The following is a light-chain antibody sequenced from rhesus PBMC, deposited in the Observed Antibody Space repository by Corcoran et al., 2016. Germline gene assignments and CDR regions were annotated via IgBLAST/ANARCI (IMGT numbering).Light chain of an antibody. CDR2: FAS. Sequence: DIVMTQTPLSLPVTPGEPASISCRSSQSLLHSNGYTYLYWYLQKLGQSPQLLMYFASYRACGVPDRFSGRGSGTDFTLGISRVEAEDIGVYYCMQGTQLPLTFGGGTKVELK. J-gene: IGKJ4*01. V-gene: IGKV2-91*01. CDR3: MQGTQLPLT. CDR1: QSLLHSNGYTY.